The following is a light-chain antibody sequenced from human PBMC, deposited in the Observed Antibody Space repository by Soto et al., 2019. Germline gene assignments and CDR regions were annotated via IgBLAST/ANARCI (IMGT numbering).Light chain of an antibody. V-gene: IGKV3-20*01. CDR1: QSVSSSY. Sequence: EIGLTQSPGTLSLSPGERATLSCRASQSVSSSYLAWYQQKPDQAPRLLIYGASSRATGIPDRFSGSGSGTAFTLTISRLAPADFAVYYCPQYGSSPPYTFGPGTKVDIK. CDR2: GAS. J-gene: IGKJ3*01. CDR3: PQYGSSPPYT.